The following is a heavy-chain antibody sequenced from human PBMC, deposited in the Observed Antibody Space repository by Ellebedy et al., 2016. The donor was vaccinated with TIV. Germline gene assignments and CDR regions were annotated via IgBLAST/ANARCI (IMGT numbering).Heavy chain of an antibody. CDR3: TTDGGLPLRLYQH. V-gene: IGHV3-15*01. J-gene: IGHJ1*01. CDR1: GFTFSNAW. CDR2: ILSKTDGGTT. Sequence: GESLKISCAASGFTFSNAWMSWVRQAPEKGLEWVGRILSKTDGGTTDYAAPVKGRFTISRDDSKNTLYLQMNSLKTEDTAVYYCTTDGGLPLRLYQHWGQGTLVTVSS. D-gene: IGHD3-16*01.